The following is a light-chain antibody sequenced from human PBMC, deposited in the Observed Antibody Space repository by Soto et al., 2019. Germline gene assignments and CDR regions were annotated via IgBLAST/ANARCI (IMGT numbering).Light chain of an antibody. Sequence: EIVMTQSPATLSVSPVERATLSGRASQSVSSNLAWYQQKPGQAPRLLIYGASTRATGIPARFSGSGSGTEFTLTISSLQSEDFAVYYCQQSNNWPPWKCGQGTKGDIK. V-gene: IGKV3-15*01. J-gene: IGKJ1*01. CDR2: GAS. CDR1: QSVSSN. CDR3: QQSNNWPPWK.